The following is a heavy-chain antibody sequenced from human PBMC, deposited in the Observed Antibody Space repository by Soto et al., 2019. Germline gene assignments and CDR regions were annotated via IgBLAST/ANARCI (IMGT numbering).Heavy chain of an antibody. CDR1: GGSISSYY. CDR3: ARRLSTGYTYYFDY. J-gene: IGHJ4*02. Sequence: QVQLQESGPGLVKPSETLSLTCTVSGGSISSYYWSWIRQPPGKGLEWIGYIYYSGSTNYNPSLKNRVTIAVDTSKNQFSLKLSSVTAADTAVYYCARRLSTGYTYYFDYWGQGTLVTVSS. CDR2: IYYSGST. D-gene: IGHD6-25*01. V-gene: IGHV4-59*08.